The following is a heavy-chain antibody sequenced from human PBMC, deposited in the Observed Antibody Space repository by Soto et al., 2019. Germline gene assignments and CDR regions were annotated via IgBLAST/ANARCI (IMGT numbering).Heavy chain of an antibody. V-gene: IGHV5-51*01. D-gene: IGHD3-22*01. CDR1: GYSFTNYW. CDR3: ACIQFYYGSRGYSYY. J-gene: IGHJ4*02. CDR2: IYPGDSDT. Sequence: PGESLKISCKGSGYSFTNYWIGWVRQMPGKGLEWMGIIYPGDSDTRYSPSFQGQVTISADKSISTAYLQWSRLKASDTAMYYCACIQFYYGSRGYSYYWGQGTLVTVSS.